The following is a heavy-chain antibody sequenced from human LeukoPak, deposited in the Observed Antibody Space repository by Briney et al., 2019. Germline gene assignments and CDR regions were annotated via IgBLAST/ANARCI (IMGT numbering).Heavy chain of an antibody. CDR2: IIPIFGTA. J-gene: IGHJ4*02. CDR1: GYTFTSYD. Sequence: SVKVSCKASGYTFTSYDINWVRQATGQGLEWMGGIIPIFGTANYAQKFQGRVTITADKSTSTAYMELSSLRSEDTAVYYCARVLGSSGYSFDYWGQGTLVTVSS. CDR3: ARVLGSSGYSFDY. D-gene: IGHD3-22*01. V-gene: IGHV1-69*06.